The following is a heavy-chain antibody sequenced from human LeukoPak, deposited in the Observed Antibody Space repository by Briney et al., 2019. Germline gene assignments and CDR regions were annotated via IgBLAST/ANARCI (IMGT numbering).Heavy chain of an antibody. CDR1: GGSISRYY. V-gene: IGHV4-59*08. CDR3: ARQPYGDFNFDY. CDR2: IYYSGST. D-gene: IGHD4-17*01. J-gene: IGHJ4*02. Sequence: SETLSLTCTVSGGSISRYYWSWIRQPPGKGLEWIGYIYYSGSTNYNPSLKSRVTISVDTSKNQFSLKLSSVTAADTAVYYCARQPYGDFNFDYWGQGTLVTVSS.